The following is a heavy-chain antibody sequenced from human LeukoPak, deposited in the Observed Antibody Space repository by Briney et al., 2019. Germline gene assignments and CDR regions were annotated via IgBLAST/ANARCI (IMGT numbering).Heavy chain of an antibody. CDR2: ISGSGGST. CDR3: AKKEAHCSGGSCLVFDAFDI. Sequence: GGSLRLSCAASGFTFSSYAMSWVRQAPGKGLEWVSAISGSGGSTYYADSVKGRFTISRDNSKNTLYLQMNSLRAEDTAVYYSAKKEAHCSGGSCLVFDAFDIWGQGTMVTVSS. D-gene: IGHD2-15*01. V-gene: IGHV3-23*01. J-gene: IGHJ3*02. CDR1: GFTFSSYA.